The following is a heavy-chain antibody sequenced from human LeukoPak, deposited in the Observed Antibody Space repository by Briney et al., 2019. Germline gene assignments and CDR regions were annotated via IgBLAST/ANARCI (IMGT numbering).Heavy chain of an antibody. J-gene: IGHJ4*02. CDR1: GFTFSSYG. CDR3: ARDKRRGTGDFDY. CDR2: ISYDGSNK. V-gene: IGHV3-30*19. D-gene: IGHD3-16*01. Sequence: GGSLRLSCAASGFTFSSYGMHWVRQAPGKGLEWVAVISYDGSNKYYADSVKGRFTISRDNSKNTLYLQMNSLRAEDTAVYYCARDKRRGTGDFDYWGQGTLVTVSS.